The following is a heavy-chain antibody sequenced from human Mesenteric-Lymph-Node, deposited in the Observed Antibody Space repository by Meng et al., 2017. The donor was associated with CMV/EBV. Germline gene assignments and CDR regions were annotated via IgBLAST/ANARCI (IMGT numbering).Heavy chain of an antibody. V-gene: IGHV1-69*10. CDR2: IIPILGIA. J-gene: IGHJ6*02. D-gene: IGHD6-6*01. Sequence: SVKVSCKASGGTFSSYAISWVRQAPGQGLEWMGGIIPILGIANYAQKFQGRVTITADKSTSTAYMELSSLRFDDTAVYYCARDGIAARRSSGMDVWGQGTTVTVSS. CDR3: ARDGIAARRSSGMDV. CDR1: GGTFSSYA.